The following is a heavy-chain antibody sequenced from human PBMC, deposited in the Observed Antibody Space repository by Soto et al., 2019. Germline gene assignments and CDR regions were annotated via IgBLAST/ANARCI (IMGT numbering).Heavy chain of an antibody. CDR1: GGSISSYY. Sequence: PSETLSLTCTVSGGSISSYYWSWIRQPPGKGLEWIGYIYYSGSTNYNPSLKSRVTISVDTSKNQFSLKLSSVTAADTAVYYCAREGYDSSGYYYYFDSWGQGTLVTVPQ. CDR2: IYYSGST. CDR3: AREGYDSSGYYYYFDS. D-gene: IGHD3-22*01. J-gene: IGHJ4*02. V-gene: IGHV4-59*01.